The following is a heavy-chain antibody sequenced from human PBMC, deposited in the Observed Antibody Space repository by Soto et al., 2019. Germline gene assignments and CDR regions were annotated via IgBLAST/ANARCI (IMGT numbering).Heavy chain of an antibody. V-gene: IGHV1-58*02. CDR1: GFTFTSSA. CDR3: AAGSNYYYYMDV. D-gene: IGHD6-13*01. J-gene: IGHJ6*03. Sequence: GASVKVSCKASGFTFTSSAMQWVRQARGQRLEWIGWIVVGSGNTNYAQKFQERVTITRDMSISTAYMELSSLRSEDTAVYYCAAGSNYYYYMDVWGKGTTVTVSS. CDR2: IVVGSGNT.